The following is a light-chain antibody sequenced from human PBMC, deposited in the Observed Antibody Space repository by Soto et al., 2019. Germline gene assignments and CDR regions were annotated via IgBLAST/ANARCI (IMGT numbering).Light chain of an antibody. CDR3: QQRNSYPIT. CDR2: TAS. CDR1: QGISSY. V-gene: IGKV1-9*01. J-gene: IGKJ5*01. Sequence: DIQLTQSPSFLSASVGDRVTITCRASQGISSYLAWYQQKPGKAPNLLIHTASTLQSGVPSRFSGSGSGTDFTLTSSSLQPEDFATYYCQQRNSYPITFGQGTRLDIK.